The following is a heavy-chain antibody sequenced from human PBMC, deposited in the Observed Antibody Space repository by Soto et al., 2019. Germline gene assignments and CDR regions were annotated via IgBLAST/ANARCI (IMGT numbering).Heavy chain of an antibody. J-gene: IGHJ4*02. Sequence: EASVKVSCKASGYSFTKYHMHWVRQDPGQGLEWMGWINPGSGVTNQAQRFQGRVTMTRDTSITTTYMEPNSLTSDDTAVYYCARVAGHKNARFDTWGQGALVTVSS. CDR2: INPGSGVT. V-gene: IGHV1-2*02. CDR3: ARVAGHKNARFDT. CDR1: GYSFTKYH. D-gene: IGHD1-1*01.